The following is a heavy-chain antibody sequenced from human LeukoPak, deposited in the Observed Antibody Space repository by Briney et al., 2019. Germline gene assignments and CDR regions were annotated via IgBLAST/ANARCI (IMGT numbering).Heavy chain of an antibody. CDR2: IYYSGST. CDR3: ARRPDYYYDSSGYLNYYFDY. J-gene: IGHJ4*02. V-gene: IGHV4-31*03. D-gene: IGHD3-22*01. CDR1: GGSISSGGYY. Sequence: SQTLSLTCTVSGGSISSGGYYWSWIRQHPGKGLEWIGYIYYSGSTYYNPSLKSRVTISVDTSKNQFSLKLSSVTAADTAVYYCARRPDYYYDSSGYLNYYFDYWGQGTLVTVSS.